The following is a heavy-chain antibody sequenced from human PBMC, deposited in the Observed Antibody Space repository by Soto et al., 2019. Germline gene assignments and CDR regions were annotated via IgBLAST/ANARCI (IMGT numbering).Heavy chain of an antibody. V-gene: IGHV4-34*01. J-gene: IGHJ4*02. Sequence: SETLSLTCAVYGGSFSGYYWSWIRQPPGKGLEWIGEINHSGSTNYNPSLKSRVTISVDTSKNQFSLKLSSVTAADTAVYYCARGENCSSSCCYEVFMARFAFWGQGTLDTVSS. D-gene: IGHD2-2*01. CDR1: GGSFSGYY. CDR3: ARGENCSSSCCYEVFMARFAF. CDR2: INHSGST.